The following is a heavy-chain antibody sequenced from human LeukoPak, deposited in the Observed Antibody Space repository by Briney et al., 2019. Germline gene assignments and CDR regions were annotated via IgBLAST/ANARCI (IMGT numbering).Heavy chain of an antibody. D-gene: IGHD1-1*01. CDR2: IYYSGST. CDR3: ARLHTTIYGMDV. CDR1: GGSISSGDYY. Sequence: SETLSLTCTVSGGSISSGDYYWSWIRQPPGTGLEWIGYIYYSGSTYYNPSLKSRVTISVDTSKNQFSLRLSSVTAADTAVYYCARLHTTIYGMDVWGQGTTVTVPS. J-gene: IGHJ6*02. V-gene: IGHV4-30-4*02.